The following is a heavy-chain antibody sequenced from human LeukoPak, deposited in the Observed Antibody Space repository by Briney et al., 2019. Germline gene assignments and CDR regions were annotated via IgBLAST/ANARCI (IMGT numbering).Heavy chain of an antibody. Sequence: GASVKVSCKASGYTFTSYYMHWVRQAPGQGLEWMGIINPSGGSTSYAQKFQGRVTMTRDTSTSTVYMGLSSLRSEDTAVYYCARDGYYYDSSGYWDAFDIWGQGTMVTVSS. CDR3: ARDGYYYDSSGYWDAFDI. V-gene: IGHV1-46*01. CDR1: GYTFTSYY. J-gene: IGHJ3*02. D-gene: IGHD3-22*01. CDR2: INPSGGST.